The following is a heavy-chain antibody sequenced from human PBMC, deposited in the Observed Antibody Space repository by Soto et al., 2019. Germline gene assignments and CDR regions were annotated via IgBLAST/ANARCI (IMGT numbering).Heavy chain of an antibody. V-gene: IGHV3-66*01. CDR1: GFTVSSNY. J-gene: IGHJ4*02. D-gene: IGHD3-22*01. CDR2: IYSGGST. CDR3: ARDRGYYYDSSGYYDY. Sequence: GGSLRLPCAASGFTVSSNYMSWVRQAPGKGLEWVSVIYSGGSTYYADSVKGRFTISRDNSKNTLYLQMNSLRAEDTAVYYCARDRGYYYDSSGYYDYWGQGTLVTVSS.